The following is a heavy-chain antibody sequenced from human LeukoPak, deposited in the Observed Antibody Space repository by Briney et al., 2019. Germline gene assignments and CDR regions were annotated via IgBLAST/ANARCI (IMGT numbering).Heavy chain of an antibody. CDR2: IYYSGST. V-gene: IGHV4-59*01. D-gene: IGHD2-21*01. Sequence: SETLSLTCTVSGDPINSYYWSWIRQPPGKGLEGIGHIYYSGSTNYNPPLKSRVTISIDTSKNQFSLKLSSVTAADTAVYYCARTAYARFFDLWGRGTLVTVSS. J-gene: IGHJ2*01. CDR1: GDPINSYY. CDR3: ARTAYARFFDL.